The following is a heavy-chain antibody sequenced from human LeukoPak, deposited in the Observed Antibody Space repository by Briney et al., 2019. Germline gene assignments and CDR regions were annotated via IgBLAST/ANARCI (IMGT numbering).Heavy chain of an antibody. Sequence: SQTLSLTCTVSGGSISSGGYYWSWIRQPPGKGLEWIGYIYYSGSTNYNPSLKSRVTISVDTSKNQFSLKLSSVTAADTAVYYCARWEGGYDTFDYWGQGTLVTVSS. V-gene: IGHV4-61*08. CDR3: ARWEGGYDTFDY. CDR1: GGSISSGGYY. D-gene: IGHD5-12*01. J-gene: IGHJ4*02. CDR2: IYYSGST.